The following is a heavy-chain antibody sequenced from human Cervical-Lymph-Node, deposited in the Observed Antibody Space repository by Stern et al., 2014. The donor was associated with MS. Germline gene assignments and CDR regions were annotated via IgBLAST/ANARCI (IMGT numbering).Heavy chain of an antibody. CDR1: GFTFSYHA. CDR2: ISYDGSDN. D-gene: IGHD4-17*01. Sequence: VQLEESGGGVVQPGRSLRLSCAASGFTFSYHAMHWVRQAPGKGLEWVAVISYDGSDNYYAGSVKGRFTLSRDNSKNTLYLQMNSRRAEDTAVYYCARGGAVTSSEYYFDYWGQGTLVTVSS. CDR3: ARGGAVTSSEYYFDY. J-gene: IGHJ4*02. V-gene: IGHV3-30*01.